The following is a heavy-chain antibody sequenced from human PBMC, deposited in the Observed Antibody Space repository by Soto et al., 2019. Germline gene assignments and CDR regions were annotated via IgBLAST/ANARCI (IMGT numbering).Heavy chain of an antibody. CDR2: IYPGDSDT. Sequence: GESLKISCKGSGYSFTSYWIGWVRQMPVKGLEWMGIIYPGDSDTRYSPSFQGQVTISADKSISTAYLQWSSLKASDTAMYYCARRYCSSTSCYEGQLDYWGQGTLVTVSS. V-gene: IGHV5-51*01. D-gene: IGHD2-2*01. CDR1: GYSFTSYW. CDR3: ARRYCSSTSCYEGQLDY. J-gene: IGHJ4*02.